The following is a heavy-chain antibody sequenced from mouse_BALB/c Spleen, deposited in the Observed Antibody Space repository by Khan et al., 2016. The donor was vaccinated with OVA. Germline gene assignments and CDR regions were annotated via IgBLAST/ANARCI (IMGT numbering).Heavy chain of an antibody. J-gene: IGHJ4*01. CDR3: ARDSSRYNYAMDY. CDR2: ISYSGST. D-gene: IGHD2-12*01. V-gene: IGHV3-2*02. Sequence: EVQLVESGPGLVKPSQSLSLTCTVTGYSITSDYAWNWIRQFPGNKLEWMGYISYSGSTNYNPSLKSRISITRDTSKNQFFLQLNSVTTEDTATYYCARDSSRYNYAMDYWGQGTSVTVSS. CDR1: GYSITSDYA.